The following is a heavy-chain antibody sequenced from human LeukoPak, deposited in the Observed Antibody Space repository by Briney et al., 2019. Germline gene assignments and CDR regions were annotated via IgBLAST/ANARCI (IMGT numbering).Heavy chain of an antibody. CDR3: ARHGNWDPFDY. CDR2: IYYSGST. V-gene: IGHV4-39*01. CDR1: GDSINSSDYY. D-gene: IGHD7-27*01. J-gene: IGHJ4*02. Sequence: PSETLSLTCTVSGDSINSSDYYWAWIRQPPGEGLEWIATIYYSGSTYYKPSLKSRLTISVHSSKNQFSLKMNSVTAADTAVYYCARHGNWDPFDYWGQGTLVTVSS.